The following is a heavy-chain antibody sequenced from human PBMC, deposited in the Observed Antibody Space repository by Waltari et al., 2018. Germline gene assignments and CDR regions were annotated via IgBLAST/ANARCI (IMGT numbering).Heavy chain of an antibody. CDR3: ARSGGGTTTFGVAE. Sequence: QVQLVQSGAEVKKSGASVKVSCKASGYTFTDSFIHWVCQAPGQGLEWMGRINPNSGDTSYAQRFQGRVTMTGDTSITTAYMELTGLRSDDTAIYYCARSGGGTTTFGVAEWGQRSLVTVSS. CDR1: GYTFTDSF. CDR2: INPNSGDT. V-gene: IGHV1-2*06. D-gene: IGHD3-3*01. J-gene: IGHJ4*02.